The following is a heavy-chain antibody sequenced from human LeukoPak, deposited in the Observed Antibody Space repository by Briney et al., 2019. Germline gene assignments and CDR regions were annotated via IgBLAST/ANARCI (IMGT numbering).Heavy chain of an antibody. Sequence: PSETLSLTCTVSGGSISRYYWSWIRQPPGKGLEWIGYIYSSENTYYNPSLNSRVTISVDTSKNQFSLKLSSVTAADTAVYYCAREWVGRAVAGHDAFDIWGQGTMVTVSS. J-gene: IGHJ3*02. CDR1: GGSISRYY. CDR3: AREWVGRAVAGHDAFDI. V-gene: IGHV4-59*01. D-gene: IGHD6-19*01. CDR2: IYSSENT.